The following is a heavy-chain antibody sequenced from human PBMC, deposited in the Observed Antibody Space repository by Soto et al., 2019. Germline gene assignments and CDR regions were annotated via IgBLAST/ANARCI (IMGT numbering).Heavy chain of an antibody. J-gene: IGHJ5*02. CDR2: IIPYNGNT. V-gene: IGHV1-45*02. CDR3: FDP. Sequence: SVKVSCKASGYIFTYRYLYWVRQAPGQALEWMGWIIPYNGNTNYAQKFQDRFSITRESSLSTVYMELRSLRSDDTGMYYWFDPWGQGTLVTVSS. CDR1: GYIFTYRY.